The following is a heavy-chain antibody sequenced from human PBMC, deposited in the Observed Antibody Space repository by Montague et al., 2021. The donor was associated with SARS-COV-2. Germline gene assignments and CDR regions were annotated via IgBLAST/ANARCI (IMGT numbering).Heavy chain of an antibody. Sequence: QSGAEVKKPGESLRISCKGSGYSFTSYWISWVRQMPGKGLEWMGRIDPSDSYTNYSPSFQGHVTISADKSISTAYLQWSSLKASDTAMYYCARLSRDGYNSGLGSLFGGMGVWGQGTTVTVSS. D-gene: IGHD5-24*01. CDR1: GYSFTSYW. J-gene: IGHJ6*02. V-gene: IGHV5-10-1*01. CDR3: ARLSRDGYNSGLGSLFGGMGV. CDR2: IDPSDSYT.